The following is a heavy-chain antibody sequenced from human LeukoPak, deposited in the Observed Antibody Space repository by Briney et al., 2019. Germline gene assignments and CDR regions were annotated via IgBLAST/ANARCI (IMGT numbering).Heavy chain of an antibody. J-gene: IGHJ4*02. CDR3: GKTTVGYSSGQKPAWPVDY. D-gene: IGHD5-18*01. Sequence: GGSLRLSCEASGFTFGSHAMYWVRQAPGKGLEWVAGIVGSGGSPHYADSVKGRFTISRDNSRNTVYLQINSLRAEDTAVYYCGKTTVGYSSGQKPAWPVDYWGQGTLVTVSS. V-gene: IGHV3-23*01. CDR2: IVGSGGSP. CDR1: GFTFGSHA.